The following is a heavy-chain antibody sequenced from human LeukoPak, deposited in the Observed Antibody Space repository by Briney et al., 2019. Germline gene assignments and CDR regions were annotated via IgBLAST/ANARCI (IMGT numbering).Heavy chain of an antibody. CDR2: IWYDGSNK. CDR1: GFTFSSYA. D-gene: IGHD1-26*01. J-gene: IGHJ4*02. V-gene: IGHV3-33*08. CDR3: ARDSNSGSPDY. Sequence: GGSLRLSCAASGFTFSSYAMHWVRQAPGKGLEWVAVIWYDGSNKYYADSVKGRFTISRDNSKNTLYLQMNSLRAEDTAMHYCARDSNSGSPDYWGQGTLVTVSS.